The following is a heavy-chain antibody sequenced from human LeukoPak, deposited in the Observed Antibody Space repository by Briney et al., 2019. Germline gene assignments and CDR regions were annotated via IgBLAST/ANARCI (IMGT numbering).Heavy chain of an antibody. D-gene: IGHD3-22*01. V-gene: IGHV3-30*02. CDR1: GFTFSSYG. CDR2: IRYDGSNK. Sequence: GGSLRLSCAASGFTFSSYGMHWVRQAPGKGLEWVAFIRYDGSNKYYADSVKGRFTISRDNSKNTLYLQMNSLRAEDTAVYYCAKDTFYDRSGYPDYWGQGTLVTVSS. CDR3: AKDTFYDRSGYPDY. J-gene: IGHJ4*02.